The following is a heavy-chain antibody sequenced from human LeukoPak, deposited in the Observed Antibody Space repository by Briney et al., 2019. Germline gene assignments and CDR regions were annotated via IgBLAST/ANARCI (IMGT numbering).Heavy chain of an antibody. CDR2: ISGGGDTT. CDR3: AKAPVTSCRGAFCYPFDY. CDR1: GFSFSSYT. Sequence: GGSLRLSCSASGFSFSSYTMTWVRQAPGKGPEWVSIISGGGDTTFYTDSVKGRFTISRDNSKNTLYLQMNSLRVEATAVYYCAKAPVTSCRGAFCYPFDYWGQGTLVTVSS. D-gene: IGHD2-15*01. J-gene: IGHJ4*02. V-gene: IGHV3-23*01.